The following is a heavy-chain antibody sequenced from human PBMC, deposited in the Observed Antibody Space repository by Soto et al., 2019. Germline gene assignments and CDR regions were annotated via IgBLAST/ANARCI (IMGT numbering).Heavy chain of an antibody. CDR1: GFTFSSYG. CDR3: ARAPFYCPNGLCPLYYFDF. J-gene: IGHJ4*02. CDR2: VNCDGSSK. Sequence: GGSLRLSCAASGFTFSSYGMHWVRQAPGKGLVWVSGVNCDGSSKTYADSVKGRFTISRDNAKNTVYLQMNSLRAEDTAVYYCARAPFYCPNGLCPLYYFDFWGQGTLVTVSS. D-gene: IGHD2-8*01. V-gene: IGHV3-74*01.